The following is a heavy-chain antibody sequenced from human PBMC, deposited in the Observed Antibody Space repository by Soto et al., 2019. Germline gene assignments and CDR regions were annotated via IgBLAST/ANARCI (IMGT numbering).Heavy chain of an antibody. J-gene: IGHJ2*01. CDR3: ARDGGSSYDPYWYLDL. V-gene: IGHV3-48*02. D-gene: IGHD6-6*01. CDR2: IMSSSSTI. Sequence: GGSLRLSCAASGFTLSSYSMNWVRQAPGKGLEWVSFIMSSSSTIYYADSVKGRFTISRDNAENSLYLQMNSLRDEDTAVYYCARDGGSSYDPYWYLDLWGRGTLVTVSS. CDR1: GFTLSSYS.